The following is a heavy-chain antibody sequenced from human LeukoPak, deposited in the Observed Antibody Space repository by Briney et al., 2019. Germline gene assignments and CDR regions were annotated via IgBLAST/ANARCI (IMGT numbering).Heavy chain of an antibody. D-gene: IGHD2-15*01. CDR3: ARGVGYCSGGTCYSYYYGMDV. Sequence: SQTLSLTCTVSGGSISSSGYYWCWIRQHPGKGLEWIGYIFYSGSTNYNPSLKSRLSISVDTDENQFSLRLRSVTAADTAVYYCARGVGYCSGGTCYSYYYGMDVWSQGTTVTVSS. V-gene: IGHV4-31*03. CDR2: IFYSGST. CDR1: GGSISSSGYY. J-gene: IGHJ6*02.